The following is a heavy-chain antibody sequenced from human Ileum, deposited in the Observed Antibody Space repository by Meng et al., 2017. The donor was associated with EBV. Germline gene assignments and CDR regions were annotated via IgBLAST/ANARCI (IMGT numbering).Heavy chain of an antibody. V-gene: IGHV4-39*07. CDR2: IFNSGST. Sequence: LLLQGPAPGLVTPSETLSLPCTVSGASISSPPYSWGWIRQPPGKGLEWIGNIFNSGSTSYSPSLMSRVTISVDTSKNQFSLKLSSVTAADTAVYYCARDYSSSWYSGGFFKYWGQGILVTVLL. CDR1: GASISSPPYS. J-gene: IGHJ1*01. CDR3: ARDYSSSWYSGGFFKY. D-gene: IGHD6-13*01.